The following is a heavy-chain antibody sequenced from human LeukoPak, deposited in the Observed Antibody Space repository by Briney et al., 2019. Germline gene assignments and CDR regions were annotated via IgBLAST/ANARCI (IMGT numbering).Heavy chain of an antibody. CDR3: ARHLSGVTGYTYGRGIDY. J-gene: IGHJ4*02. CDR2: IKQDGSEK. CDR1: RFTFSSYW. Sequence: GGSLRPSCAASRFTFSSYWMSWVRQAPGKGLEWVANIKQDGSEKYYVDSVKGRFTISRDNAKTSLYLQMNSLRAEDTAVYYCARHLSGVTGYTYGRGIDYWGQGTLVTVSS. V-gene: IGHV3-7*01. D-gene: IGHD5-18*01.